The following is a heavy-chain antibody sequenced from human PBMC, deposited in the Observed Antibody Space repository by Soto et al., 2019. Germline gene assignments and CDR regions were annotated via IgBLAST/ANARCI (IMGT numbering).Heavy chain of an antibody. Sequence: SETLSLTCTVSGGSISSSIYYWAWIRQPPGKGLEWIGTIFYTGTMYYDPSLESRVTISVDTSKNQFSLKLSSVTAADTARYYCARQRRSSDWSSFDYWGQGILVTVSS. CDR3: ARQRRSSDWSSFDY. V-gene: IGHV4-39*01. CDR2: IFYTGTM. CDR1: GGSISSSIYY. J-gene: IGHJ4*02. D-gene: IGHD6-19*01.